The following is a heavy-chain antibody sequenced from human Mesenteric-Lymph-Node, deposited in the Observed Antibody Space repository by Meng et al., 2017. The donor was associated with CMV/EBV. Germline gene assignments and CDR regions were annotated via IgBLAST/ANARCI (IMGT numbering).Heavy chain of an antibody. V-gene: IGHV3-23*01. CDR2: VSGTSGST. J-gene: IGHJ4*02. Sequence: GGSLRLSCAVSGFTVSSYAMSWVRQAPGKGLEWVSGVSGTSGSTYYAESVKGRFTITRDNSENTVYLQMNSLTAEDTALYYCANVNWGPNYWGQGTLVTVSS. CDR1: GFTVSSYA. D-gene: IGHD7-27*01. CDR3: ANVNWGPNY.